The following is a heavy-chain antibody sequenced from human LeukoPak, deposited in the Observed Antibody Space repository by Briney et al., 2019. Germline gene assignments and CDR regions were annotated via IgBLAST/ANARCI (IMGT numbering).Heavy chain of an antibody. V-gene: IGHV3-30-3*01. CDR1: GFTFSSYA. Sequence: GRSLRLSCAASGFTFSSYAMHWVRQAPGKGLEWVAVISYDGSNKYYADSVKGRFTISRDNSKNTLYLQMSSLRAEDTAVYYCARGMTTVTTYAFDIWGQGTMVTVSS. CDR3: ARGMTTVTTYAFDI. CDR2: ISYDGSNK. J-gene: IGHJ3*02. D-gene: IGHD4-11*01.